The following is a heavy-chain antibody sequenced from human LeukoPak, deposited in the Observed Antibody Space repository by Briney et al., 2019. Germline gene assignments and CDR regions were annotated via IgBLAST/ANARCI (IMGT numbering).Heavy chain of an antibody. J-gene: IGHJ4*02. CDR1: GGSISSSSYY. Sequence: PSETLSLTCTVSGGSISSSSYYGGWIRQPPGKGLEWIGSIYYSGSTYYNPSLKSRVTISVDTSKNQFSLKLSSVTAADTAVYYCARQTYYYDSSGYCFDYWGQGTLVTVSS. D-gene: IGHD3-22*01. CDR2: IYYSGST. V-gene: IGHV4-39*01. CDR3: ARQTYYYDSSGYCFDY.